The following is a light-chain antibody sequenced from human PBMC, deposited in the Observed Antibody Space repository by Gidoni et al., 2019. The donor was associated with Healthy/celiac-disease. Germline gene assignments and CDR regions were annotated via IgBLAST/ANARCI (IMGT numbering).Light chain of an antibody. Sequence: IHMTQSPASLSASVGDRVTITCRASQSVSSYLDWYQQKPGKAPKLLIYAASSLQSGVPSRFSGSGSGTDFTLTISSLQSEDFAIYYCQQSYSSLGTFGQGTKVEIK. CDR1: QSVSSY. CDR2: AAS. J-gene: IGKJ1*01. V-gene: IGKV1-39*01. CDR3: QQSYSSLGT.